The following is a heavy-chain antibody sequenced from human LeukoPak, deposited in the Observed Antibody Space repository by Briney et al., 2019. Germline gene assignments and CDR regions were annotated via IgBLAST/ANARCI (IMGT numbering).Heavy chain of an antibody. Sequence: QPGRSLRLSCAASGFTFSSYAMHWVRQAPGKGLEWVAVISYDGSNKYYADSVKGRFTISRDNSKNTLYLQMNSLRAEDTAVYYCAKDPDSSGYYLGHFQHWGQGTLVTVSS. V-gene: IGHV3-30-3*01. D-gene: IGHD3-22*01. CDR1: GFTFSSYA. CDR2: ISYDGSNK. CDR3: AKDPDSSGYYLGHFQH. J-gene: IGHJ1*01.